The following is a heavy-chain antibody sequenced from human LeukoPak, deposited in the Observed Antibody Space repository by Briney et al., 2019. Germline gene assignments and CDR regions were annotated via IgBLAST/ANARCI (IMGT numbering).Heavy chain of an antibody. Sequence: SETLSLTCTVSGGSISSHYWSWIRQPPGKGLEWIGYIYYSGSTNYNPSLKSRVTISVDTSKNQFSLKLSSVTAADTAVYYCARGIIFGVVIRWFDPWGQGTLVTVSS. D-gene: IGHD3-3*02. J-gene: IGHJ5*02. CDR3: ARGIIFGVVIRWFDP. V-gene: IGHV4-59*11. CDR1: GGSISSHY. CDR2: IYYSGST.